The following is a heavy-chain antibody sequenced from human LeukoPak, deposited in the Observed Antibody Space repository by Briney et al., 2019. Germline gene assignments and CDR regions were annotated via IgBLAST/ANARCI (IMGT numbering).Heavy chain of an antibody. Sequence: ASVKVSCKASGYTFTNYGISWLRQAPGQELEWMGWISAYNGNTNYAQNFQGRVTMTTASSPSTAYLELRSLRSDDRVIDYCGRDYRASGMILVFAYWGQGKLVTVSS. V-gene: IGHV1-18*01. CDR1: GYTFTNYG. CDR3: GRDYRASGMILVFAY. CDR2: ISAYNGNT. J-gene: IGHJ4*02. D-gene: IGHD3-10*01.